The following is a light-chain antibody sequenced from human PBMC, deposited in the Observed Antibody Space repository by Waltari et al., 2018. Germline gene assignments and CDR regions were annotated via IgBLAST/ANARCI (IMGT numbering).Light chain of an antibody. Sequence: SYVLTQPPSVSVAPGETARITCGGNNIGSKSLHWYRQKPGQAPQLVISYDSDRPPGIPERFSGSNSGDTATLTISRVEAGDEADYYCQVWDANNEPGVFGTGTEVTVL. CDR3: QVWDANNEPGV. CDR2: YDS. CDR1: NIGSKS. J-gene: IGLJ1*01. V-gene: IGLV3-21*01.